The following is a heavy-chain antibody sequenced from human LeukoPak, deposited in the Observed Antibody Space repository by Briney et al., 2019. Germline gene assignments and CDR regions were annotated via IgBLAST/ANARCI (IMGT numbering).Heavy chain of an antibody. CDR2: ISGSGGST. D-gene: IGHD5-18*01. V-gene: IGHV3-23*01. Sequence: PGGSLRLSCAASGFTFSSYAMSWVRQAPGKGPEWVSAISGSGGSTYYADSVKGRFTISRDNSKNTLYLQMNSLRAEDTAVYYCAKDSKRYSYGENYYFDYWGQGTLVTVSS. CDR1: GFTFSSYA. CDR3: AKDSKRYSYGENYYFDY. J-gene: IGHJ4*02.